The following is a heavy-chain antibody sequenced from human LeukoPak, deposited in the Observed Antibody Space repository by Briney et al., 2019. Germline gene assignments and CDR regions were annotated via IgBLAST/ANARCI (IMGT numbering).Heavy chain of an antibody. V-gene: IGHV3-23*01. D-gene: IGHD3-22*01. CDR1: GFTFSRNA. CDR2: ISGNGLGT. Sequence: GGSLRLSHAASGFTFSRNAMNWVRQAPGKGLEWVAAISGNGLGTYYADSVKGRFNISRDNSRNTLYLQMNSLRIEDTAFYYCAKDAHYLRSSGYLIPIDFWGQGTLVTVSS. CDR3: AKDAHYLRSSGYLIPIDF. J-gene: IGHJ4*02.